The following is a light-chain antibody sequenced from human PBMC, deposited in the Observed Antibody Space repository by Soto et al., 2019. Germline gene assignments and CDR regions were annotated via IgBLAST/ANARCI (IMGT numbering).Light chain of an antibody. CDR3: AAWDDSLSGVV. CDR2: RNN. J-gene: IGLJ3*02. Sequence: QAVVTQPPSASGTPGQRVTISCSGSSSNIGGNFVSWYQQLPGTAPKLLNHRNNQRPSGVPDRFSGSKSGTSASLAISGLRSEDEADYYCAAWDDSLSGVVFGGGTKLTVL. V-gene: IGLV1-47*01. CDR1: SSNIGGNF.